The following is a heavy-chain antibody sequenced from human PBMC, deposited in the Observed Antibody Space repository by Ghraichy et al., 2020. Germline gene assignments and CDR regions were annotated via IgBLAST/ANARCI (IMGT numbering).Heavy chain of an antibody. CDR1: GFTFSDHH. CDR3: AILPRAPFPYYYGVDV. V-gene: IGHV3-72*01. D-gene: IGHD1-26*01. CDR2: IKNKASGYTT. Sequence: GESLNISCAASGFTFSDHHMDWVRQAPGKGLEWVGRIKNKASGYTTEYAASLRGRFTISRDDSKNSLYLQMNSLKIEDTAVYYCAILPRAPFPYYYGVDVWGQGTAVTVSS. J-gene: IGHJ6*02.